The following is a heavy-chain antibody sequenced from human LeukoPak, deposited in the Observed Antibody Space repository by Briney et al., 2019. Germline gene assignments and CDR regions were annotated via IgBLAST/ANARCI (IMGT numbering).Heavy chain of an antibody. J-gene: IGHJ3*02. V-gene: IGHV1-24*01. CDR1: GGTFSSYA. CDR2: FDPEDGET. Sequence: ASVKVSCKASGGTFSSYAISWVRQAPGQGLEWMGGFDPEDGETIYAQKFQGRVTMTEDTSTDTAYMELSSLRSEDTAVYYCATVRGPDAFDIWGQGAMVTVSS. CDR3: ATVRGPDAFDI.